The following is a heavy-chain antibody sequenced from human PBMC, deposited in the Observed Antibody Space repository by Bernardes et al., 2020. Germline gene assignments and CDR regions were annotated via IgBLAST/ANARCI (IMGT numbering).Heavy chain of an antibody. CDR2: LNTDGSRT. V-gene: IGHV3-74*01. J-gene: IGHJ5*02. CDR1: GFTFSRHW. D-gene: IGHD6-19*01. CDR3: AREIGSSGWYWFDP. Sequence: GGSLRLSCAASGFTFSRHWMHWVRQAPGKGLMWVSRLNTDGSRTDYADSVKGRFTISRDNAKNTLYLHMNSLRVEDTALYFCAREIGSSGWYWFDPWGQGTQVTVSS.